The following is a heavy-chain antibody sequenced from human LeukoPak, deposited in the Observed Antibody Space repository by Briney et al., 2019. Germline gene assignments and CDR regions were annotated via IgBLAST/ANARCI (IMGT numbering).Heavy chain of an antibody. V-gene: IGHV3-23*01. CDR1: GFSFSTYA. CDR2: VNGNGGST. J-gene: IGHJ4*02. D-gene: IGHD3-16*02. CDR3: AKSLYGGCDY. Sequence: GGSLRLSCAASGFSFSTYAMSWVRQAPGKGLEWVTGVNGNGGSTSYADSVKGRFTIFRDNSKNTVYLQMNSLRVEDTAVYYCAKSLYGGCDYWGQGTVVTVSS.